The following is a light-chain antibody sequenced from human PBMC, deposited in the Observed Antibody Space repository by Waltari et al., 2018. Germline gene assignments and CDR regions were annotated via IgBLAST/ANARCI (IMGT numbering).Light chain of an antibody. Sequence: TQSPATLSLSPGERPTLYCRASPSINNWLAWYQQKPGKAPKITDYTAPTXXXXVPXXXXXXGSGTXFTLXXXXXQPDDVATYYCHQYNGYSPWTFGQGTKVEIK. CDR3: HQYNGYSPWT. CDR1: PSINNW. J-gene: IGKJ1*01. V-gene: IGKV1-5*03. CDR2: TAP.